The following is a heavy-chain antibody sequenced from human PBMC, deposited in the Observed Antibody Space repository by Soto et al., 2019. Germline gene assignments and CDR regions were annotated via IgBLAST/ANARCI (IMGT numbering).Heavy chain of an antibody. Sequence: PSETLSLTCTVSGGSISSYYWSWTRQPPGKGLEWIGYIYYSGSTNYNPSLKSRVTISVDTSKNQFSLKLSSVTAADTAVYYCARDDYVWGSYRSHAFDIWGQGTMVTVSS. CDR3: ARDDYVWGSYRSHAFDI. D-gene: IGHD3-16*02. J-gene: IGHJ3*02. CDR1: GGSISSYY. V-gene: IGHV4-59*01. CDR2: IYYSGST.